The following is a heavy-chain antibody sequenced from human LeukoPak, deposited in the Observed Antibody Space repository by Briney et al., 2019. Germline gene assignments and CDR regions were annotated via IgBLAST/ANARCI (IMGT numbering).Heavy chain of an antibody. CDR2: ISAYNGNT. Sequence: ASVKVSCKASGYTFTSYGISWVRQAPGQGLEWTGWISAYNGNTNYAQKLQGRVTMTTDTSTSTAYMELRSLRSDDTAVYYCARCAYYYDSSGYCPFDPWGQGTLVTVSS. CDR3: ARCAYYYDSSGYCPFDP. J-gene: IGHJ5*02. V-gene: IGHV1-18*01. CDR1: GYTFTSYG. D-gene: IGHD3-22*01.